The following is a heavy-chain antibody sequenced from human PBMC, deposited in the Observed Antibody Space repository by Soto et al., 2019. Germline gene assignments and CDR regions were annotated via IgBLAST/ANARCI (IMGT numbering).Heavy chain of an antibody. D-gene: IGHD3-10*01. V-gene: IGHV3-74*01. CDR1: GFAFDPYW. CDR3: TRGPRPSSAGTGAY. CDR2: IDYDGTTT. J-gene: IGHJ4*02. Sequence: VGSLRLSCAASGFAFDPYWMHWVRQVPGERPVWVSRIDYDGTTTTYADFVKGRFTISRDNAKNTLYLQMNNLRAEDTAVYYCTRGPRPSSAGTGAYWGQGTQVTVSS.